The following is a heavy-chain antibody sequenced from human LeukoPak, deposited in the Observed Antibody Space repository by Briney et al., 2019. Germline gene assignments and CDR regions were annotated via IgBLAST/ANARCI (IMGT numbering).Heavy chain of an antibody. Sequence: ASVKVSCKASGYTFTGYYMHWVRQAPGQGLEWTGWINPNSGGTNYPHKFRGRVTMTRDTSISTAYMALSRLRSDQTAVDYGARVPARGYTRWFDPWGQGTLVTVSS. V-gene: IGHV1-2*02. CDR2: INPNSGGT. D-gene: IGHD3-10*01. CDR3: ARVPARGYTRWFDP. J-gene: IGHJ5*02. CDR1: GYTFTGYY.